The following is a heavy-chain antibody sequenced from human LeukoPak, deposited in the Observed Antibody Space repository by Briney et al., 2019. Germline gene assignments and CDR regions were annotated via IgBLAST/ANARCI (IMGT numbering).Heavy chain of an antibody. Sequence: GGSLRLSCAASGFTFSDYWMHWVRQAPGKGLVWVSRIKSDGSSTSYADSVKGRFTITRDSAKNTLYLQMNSLRAEDTAMYFCAKDTAVILTAPFDSWGQGTLVTVSS. D-gene: IGHD2-21*01. V-gene: IGHV3-74*01. CDR2: IKSDGSST. J-gene: IGHJ4*02. CDR3: AKDTAVILTAPFDS. CDR1: GFTFSDYW.